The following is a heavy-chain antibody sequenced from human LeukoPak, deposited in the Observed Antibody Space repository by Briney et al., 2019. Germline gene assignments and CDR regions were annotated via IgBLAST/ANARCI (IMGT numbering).Heavy chain of an antibody. CDR2: IDWDDDK. CDR3: ARILVRLGSFDY. D-gene: IGHD3-10*01. V-gene: IGHV2-70*11. J-gene: IGHJ4*02. CDR1: GFSLSTSGMC. Sequence: SGPTLVNPTQTLTLTCTFSGFSLSTSGMCVSWIRQPPGKALEWLARIDWDDDKYYSTSLKTRLTISKDTSKNQVVLTMTNMDPVDTATYYCARILVRLGSFDYWGQGTLVTVSS.